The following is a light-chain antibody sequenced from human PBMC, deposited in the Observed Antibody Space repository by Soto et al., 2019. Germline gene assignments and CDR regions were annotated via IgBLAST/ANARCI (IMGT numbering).Light chain of an antibody. Sequence: TKSPDALAVSLCERATMNVESSHIFLYSSNNKNYLAWYQQKPRQPPKLLIYWASTRESGVPDRFSGSGSGTDFTLTISSLQAEDVAVYYCQQYYNTPLTFGGGTKVDI. V-gene: IGKV4-1*01. J-gene: IGKJ4*01. CDR1: HIFLYSSNNKNY. CDR2: WAS. CDR3: QQYYNTPLT.